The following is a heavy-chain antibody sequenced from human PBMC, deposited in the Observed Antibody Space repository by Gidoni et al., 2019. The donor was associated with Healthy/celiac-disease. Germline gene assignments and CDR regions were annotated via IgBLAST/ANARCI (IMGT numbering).Heavy chain of an antibody. D-gene: IGHD6-6*01. CDR3: AKDRLGSSSPGLFDY. J-gene: IGHJ4*02. CDR2: ISWNSGSI. V-gene: IGHV3-9*01. CDR1: GFTFDDYA. Sequence: EVQLVESGGGLVPPVRSLRLSLSASGFTFDDYAMHWVRQARGKGLEWVSGISWNSGSIGYADSLKGRFTISRDNAKNSLYLQMNSLRAEDTALYYCAKDRLGSSSPGLFDYWGQGTLVTVSS.